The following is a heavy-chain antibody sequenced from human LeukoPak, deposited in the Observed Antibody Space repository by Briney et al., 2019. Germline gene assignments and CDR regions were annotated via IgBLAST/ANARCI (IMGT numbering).Heavy chain of an antibody. CDR2: IYYSGST. V-gene: IGHV4-39*07. Sequence: SETLSLTCTVSGGSISSSSYYWGWIRQPPGKGLEWIGSIYYSGSTHYNPSLKSRVTISVDTSKNQFSLKLSSVTAADTAVYYCARRRWLQFGFDIWGQGTMVTVSS. CDR3: ARRRWLQFGFDI. CDR1: GGSISSSSYY. D-gene: IGHD5-24*01. J-gene: IGHJ3*02.